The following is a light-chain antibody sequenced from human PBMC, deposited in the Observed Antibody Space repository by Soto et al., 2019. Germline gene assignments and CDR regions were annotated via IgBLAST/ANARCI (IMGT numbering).Light chain of an antibody. CDR1: QSVSSY. Sequence: EIVLTQSPATLSLSPGERAILSCRASQSVSSYLAWYQQKPGQAPRLLIYDASNRATGIPARFSGSGSATDFTLTISSLEPEDVAVYYCQQYNNWPRTFGQGTKLEIK. CDR3: QQYNNWPRT. J-gene: IGKJ2*01. V-gene: IGKV3-11*01. CDR2: DAS.